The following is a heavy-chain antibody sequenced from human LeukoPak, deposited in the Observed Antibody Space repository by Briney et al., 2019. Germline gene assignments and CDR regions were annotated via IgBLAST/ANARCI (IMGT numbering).Heavy chain of an antibody. CDR3: AKDISGYSGILDY. V-gene: IGHV3-9*01. D-gene: IGHD5-12*01. Sequence: ALRLSCAASGFTFDDYAMHWVRQAPGKGLEWVSGISWNSGSIDYADSVKGRFTISRDNAKNSLYLQMNSLRAEDTALYYCAKDISGYSGILDYWGQGTLVTVSS. CDR2: ISWNSGSI. CDR1: GFTFDDYA. J-gene: IGHJ4*02.